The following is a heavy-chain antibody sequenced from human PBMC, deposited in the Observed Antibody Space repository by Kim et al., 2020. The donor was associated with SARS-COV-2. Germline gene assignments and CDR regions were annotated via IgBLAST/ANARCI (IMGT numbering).Heavy chain of an antibody. Sequence: GGSLRLSCAASGFTFSSYAMHWVRQAPGKGLEWVAVISYDGSNKYYADSVKGRFTISRDNSKNTLYLQMNSLRAEDTAVYYCARDRLDYDILTGHNWFDP. J-gene: IGHJ5*02. CDR2: ISYDGSNK. CDR1: GFTFSSYA. V-gene: IGHV3-30*04. D-gene: IGHD3-9*01. CDR3: ARDRLDYDILTGHNWFDP.